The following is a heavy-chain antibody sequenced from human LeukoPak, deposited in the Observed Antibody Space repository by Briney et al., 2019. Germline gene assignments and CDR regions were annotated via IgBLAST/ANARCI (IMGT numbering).Heavy chain of an antibody. Sequence: GGSLRLSCAASGFTFSSYGVHWVRQAPGKGLEWVAVISYDGSNKYYADSVKGRFTISRDNSKNTLYLQMNSLRAEDTAVYYCAKDSKHYYDSSGYPGNFDFWGQGTLVTVSS. CDR3: AKDSKHYYDSSGYPGNFDF. D-gene: IGHD3-22*01. V-gene: IGHV3-30*18. CDR2: ISYDGSNK. J-gene: IGHJ4*02. CDR1: GFTFSSYG.